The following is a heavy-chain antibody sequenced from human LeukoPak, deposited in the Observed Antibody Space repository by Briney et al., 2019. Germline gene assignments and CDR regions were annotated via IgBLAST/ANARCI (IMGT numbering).Heavy chain of an antibody. D-gene: IGHD2-21*02. CDR2: VNHSGST. J-gene: IGHJ5*02. CDR1: GASFSENY. CDR3: ARMQDSGASGWRLDP. V-gene: IGHV4-34*01. Sequence: SETLSLTCAVYGASFSENYWNWIRQPPGKGVEWIGEVNHSGSTKYNPSPKSRVSISVDTSKNQFFLSLNSVSAADTAVYYCARMQDSGASGWRLDPWGQGTLVTVSS.